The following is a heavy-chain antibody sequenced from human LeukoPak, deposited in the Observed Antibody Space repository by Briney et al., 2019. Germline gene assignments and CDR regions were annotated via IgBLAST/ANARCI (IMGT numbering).Heavy chain of an antibody. CDR2: INPNSGGT. D-gene: IGHD3-10*01. J-gene: IGHJ4*02. CDR3: ATDYYGSGSYDLKY. CDR1: GYTFTGYY. V-gene: IGHV1-2*02. Sequence: ASVKVSCKASGYTFTGYYMHWVRQAPGQGLEWMGWINPNSGGTNYAQKFQGRVTMTRDTSISTAYMELSSLRSEDTAVYYCATDYYGSGSYDLKYWGQGTLVTVSS.